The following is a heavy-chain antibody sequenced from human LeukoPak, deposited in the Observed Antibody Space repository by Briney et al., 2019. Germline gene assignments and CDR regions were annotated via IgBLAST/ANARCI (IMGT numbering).Heavy chain of an antibody. V-gene: IGHV3-53*01. J-gene: IGHJ4*02. CDR2: IYSDNT. D-gene: IGHD6-19*01. CDR3: ASSSSGWYPLDY. CDR1: GFTVSSNS. Sequence: GGSLRLSCTVSGFTVSSNSMSWVRQAPGKGLEWVSFIYSDNTHYSDSVKGRFTISRDNSKNTLYLQMNSLRAEDTAVYYCASSSSGWYPLDYWGQGTLVTVSS.